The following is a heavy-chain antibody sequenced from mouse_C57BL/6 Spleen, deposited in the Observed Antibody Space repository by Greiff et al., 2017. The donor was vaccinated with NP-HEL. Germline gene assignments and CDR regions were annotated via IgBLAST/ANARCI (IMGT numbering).Heavy chain of an antibody. CDR1: GYTFTSYW. CDR3: ARGEDYDGAWFAY. D-gene: IGHD2-4*01. CDR2: IDPSDSYT. V-gene: IGHV1-50*01. Sequence: VQLQQPGAELVKPGASVKLSCKASGYTFTSYWMQWVKQRPGQGLEWIGEIDPSDSYTNYNQKFKGKATLTVDTSSSTAYMQLSSLTSEDSAVYDGARGEDYDGAWFAYWGQGTLVTVSA. J-gene: IGHJ3*01.